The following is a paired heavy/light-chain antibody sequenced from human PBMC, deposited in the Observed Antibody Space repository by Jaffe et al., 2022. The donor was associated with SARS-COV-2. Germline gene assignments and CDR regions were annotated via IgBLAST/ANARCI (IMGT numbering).Heavy chain of an antibody. J-gene: IGHJ4*02. V-gene: IGHV3-30*04. Sequence: QVQLVESGGGVVQPGRSLRLSCAASGFSFSSHAMHWVRQAPGKGLEWVALISYDETNEYYADSVKGRFTISRDNSKNTLLLQMNSLRAEDTAVYYCAKDRGYGSGSYRHLDNWGQGTLVTVSS. CDR2: ISYDETNE. CDR1: GFSFSSHA. CDR3: AKDRGYGSGSYRHLDN. D-gene: IGHD3-10*01.
Light chain of an antibody. CDR2: ATS. J-gene: IGKJ1*01. CDR1: QSVSKF. V-gene: IGKV1-39*01. CDR3: QQTYSPPWT. Sequence: DIQMTQSPSSLSASVGDRVTITCRASQSVSKFLNWYQQKPGKAPKVLIYATSSLQSGVPSRFSGSGSGTDFSLTISSLQPEDFATYYCQQTYSPPWTFGQGTKVEIK.